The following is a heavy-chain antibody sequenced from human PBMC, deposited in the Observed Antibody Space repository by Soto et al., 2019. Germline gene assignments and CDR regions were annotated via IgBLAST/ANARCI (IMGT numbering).Heavy chain of an antibody. D-gene: IGHD3-3*01. J-gene: IGHJ4*02. CDR2: ISYDGSNK. CDR1: GFTFSSYA. Sequence: QVPLVESGGGVVQPGRSLRLSCAASGFTFSSYAMHWVRQAPGKGLEWVALISYDGSNKYYADSVKGRFTISRDNSKNTLYLQMNSLRAEDTAVYYCARDLSRIGATFDYWGQGTLVTVSS. V-gene: IGHV3-30-3*01. CDR3: ARDLSRIGATFDY.